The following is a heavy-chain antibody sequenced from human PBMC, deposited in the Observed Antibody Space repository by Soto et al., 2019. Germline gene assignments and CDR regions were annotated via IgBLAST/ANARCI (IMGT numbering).Heavy chain of an antibody. J-gene: IGHJ3*02. Sequence: ASVKVSCKASGYTFASYGLSWVRQAPGQGLEWMGWINAYNGNTKYAQKLQGRVTMTTDTSTSTAYMELRSLRSEDTAVYYCAKERISSGWYGIGPFDIWGQGTIVTVSS. CDR1: GYTFASYG. CDR2: INAYNGNT. V-gene: IGHV1-18*01. CDR3: AKERISSGWYGIGPFDI. D-gene: IGHD6-19*01.